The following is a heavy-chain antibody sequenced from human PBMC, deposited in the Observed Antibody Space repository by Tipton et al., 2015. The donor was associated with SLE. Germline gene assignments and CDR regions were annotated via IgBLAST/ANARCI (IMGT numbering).Heavy chain of an antibody. CDR1: GFPFTNLW. CDR2: INSDGSST. Sequence: VQLVQSGGGVVQPGRSLRLSCAASGFPFTNLWMHWVRQVPGKGLVWVSRINSDGSSTSYADSVKGRFTISRDNAKNTLYLQMNSLRAEDTAVYYCAREYPGYYYYMDVWGKGTTVTVSS. J-gene: IGHJ6*03. D-gene: IGHD2-2*02. V-gene: IGHV3-74*01. CDR3: AREYPGYYYYMDV.